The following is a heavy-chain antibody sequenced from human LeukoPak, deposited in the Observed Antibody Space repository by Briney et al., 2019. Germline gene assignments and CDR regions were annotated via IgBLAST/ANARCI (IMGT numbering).Heavy chain of an antibody. CDR1: GYTFTSYG. Sequence: GASVKVSCKASGYTFTSYGISWVRQAPGQGLEWMGWISAYNGNTNYAQKLQGRVTMTTDTSTSTAYMELRSLRSDDTAVYYCARSGPLQWLTLEGFDYWGQGTLVTVSS. J-gene: IGHJ4*02. CDR3: ARSGPLQWLTLEGFDY. D-gene: IGHD6-19*01. V-gene: IGHV1-18*01. CDR2: ISAYNGNT.